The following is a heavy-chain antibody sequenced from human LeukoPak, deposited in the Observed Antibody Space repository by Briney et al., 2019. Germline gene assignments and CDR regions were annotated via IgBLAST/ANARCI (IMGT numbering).Heavy chain of an antibody. CDR3: ARDQDPGAFDI. J-gene: IGHJ3*02. V-gene: IGHV1-18*01. Sequence: ASVKVSCKASSYTLTNYGISWVRQAPGQGLEWMGWISAYNGNTDYAQNLQGRVTMTTDTSTNTAYMELRSLRSDDTAVYYCARDQDPGAFDIWGQGTMVTVSS. CDR2: ISAYNGNT. CDR1: SYTLTNYG.